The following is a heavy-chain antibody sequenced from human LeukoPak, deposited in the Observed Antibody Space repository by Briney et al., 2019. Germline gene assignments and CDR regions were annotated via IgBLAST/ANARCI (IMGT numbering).Heavy chain of an antibody. D-gene: IGHD5-18*01. CDR1: GFSYSSYA. J-gene: IGHJ4*02. CDR2: ISGSGDT. CDR3: AKEGGYNYGYLDS. Sequence: PGGSLRLSCAVSGFSYSSYAMSWVRQAPGKGLEGVSTISGSGDTYYVDSVKGRFTISRDNSKNTLYLKRNSLRAEDTAVYYCAKEGGYNYGYLDSWGQGPLVTVSS. V-gene: IGHV3-23*01.